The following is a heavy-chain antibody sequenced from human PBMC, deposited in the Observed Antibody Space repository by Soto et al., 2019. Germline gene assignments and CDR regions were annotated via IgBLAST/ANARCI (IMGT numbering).Heavy chain of an antibody. D-gene: IGHD3-16*02. CDR2: INPSGGST. V-gene: IGHV1-46*01. J-gene: IGHJ4*02. CDR3: ARGGYVWGSYRPSVTASFDY. CDR1: GYTFTSYY. Sequence: QVQLVQSGAEVKKPGASVKVSCKASGYTFTSYYMHWVRQAPGQGLEWMGIINPSGGSTSYAQKFRGRVTMTRDTSTSTVYMELSSLRSEDTAVYYCARGGYVWGSYRPSVTASFDYWGQGTLVTVSS.